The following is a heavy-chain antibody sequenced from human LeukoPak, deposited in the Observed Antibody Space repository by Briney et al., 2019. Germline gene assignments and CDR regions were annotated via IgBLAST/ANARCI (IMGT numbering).Heavy chain of an antibody. Sequence: GGSLRLSCAASGFTVSSNYMSWVRQAPGKGLEWVSVIYSGGSTYYANSVKGRFTISRDNSKNTLYLQMSSLRAEDTAVYYCARGAGYCTGGSCYGDWFDPWGQGTLVTVSS. CDR1: GFTVSSNY. J-gene: IGHJ5*02. CDR3: ARGAGYCTGGSCYGDWFDP. V-gene: IGHV3-66*01. D-gene: IGHD2-15*01. CDR2: IYSGGST.